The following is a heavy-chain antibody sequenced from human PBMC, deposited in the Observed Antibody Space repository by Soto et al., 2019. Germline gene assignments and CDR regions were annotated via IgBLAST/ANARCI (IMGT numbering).Heavy chain of an antibody. V-gene: IGHV3-7*04. CDR1: ESTVSRDW. D-gene: IGHD3-10*01. J-gene: IGHJ4*02. CDR3: SGGVRGAF. CDR2: INQDGSEK. Sequence: EVHLVESGGGLVQTGGSLRLSCAIFESTVSRDWMNWVRQAPGKGLEWVAHINQDGSEKYYVDSVKGRYTISRDNAKKSLYLEVSSADTAATARYYFSGGVRGAFGGVGSVVTASS.